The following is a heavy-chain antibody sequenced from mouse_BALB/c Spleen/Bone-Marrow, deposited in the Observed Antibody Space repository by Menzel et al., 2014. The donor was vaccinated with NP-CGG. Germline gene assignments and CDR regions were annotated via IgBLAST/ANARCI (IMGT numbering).Heavy chain of an antibody. V-gene: IGHV3-1*02. Sequence: EVKLVESGPDLVKPSQSLSLTCTVTGYSITSGYSCHWIRQFPGNKLEWMGYIHYSGSTNYNPSLKSRISITRDTSKNQFFLQLNSVTTEDTATYYCAVTTVVARYAMDYWGQGTSVTVSS. CDR1: GYSITSGYS. J-gene: IGHJ4*01. D-gene: IGHD1-1*01. CDR3: AVTTVVARYAMDY. CDR2: IHYSGST.